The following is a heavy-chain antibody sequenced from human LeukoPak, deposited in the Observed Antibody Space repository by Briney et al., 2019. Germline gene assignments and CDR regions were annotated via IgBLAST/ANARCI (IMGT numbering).Heavy chain of an antibody. CDR1: GYTFTGYY. J-gene: IGHJ4*02. Sequence: ASVKVSCKASGYTFTGYYTHWLRQAPGQGLEWMGWINPNSGGTNYAQKFQGWVTMTRDTSISTAYMELSRLRSDDTAVYYCAREDYYDSSGYYYWGQGTLVTVSS. CDR2: INPNSGGT. V-gene: IGHV1-2*04. D-gene: IGHD3-22*01. CDR3: AREDYYDSSGYYY.